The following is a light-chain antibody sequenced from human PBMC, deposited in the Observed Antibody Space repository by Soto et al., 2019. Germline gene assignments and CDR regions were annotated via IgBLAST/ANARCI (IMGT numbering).Light chain of an antibody. CDR3: QHDNNWPPFT. CDR2: GAS. Sequence: EIVLTQSPATLSVSPGERATLSCRASQSVSSNLAWYQQKPGQAPRLLIYGASTRATGIPARFSGSGSGTEFAPTISSLQSEAFSVYYCQHDNNWPPFTFGPGTKVDIK. V-gene: IGKV3-15*01. J-gene: IGKJ3*01. CDR1: QSVSSN.